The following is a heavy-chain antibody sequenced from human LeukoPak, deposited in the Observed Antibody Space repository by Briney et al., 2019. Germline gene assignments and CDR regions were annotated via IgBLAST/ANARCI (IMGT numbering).Heavy chain of an antibody. V-gene: IGHV1-69*04. D-gene: IGHD5-24*01. Sequence: GASVKVSCKASGGTFSSYAISWVRQAPGQGLEWMGRIIPILGIANYAQKFQGRVTITADKSTSTAYMELSSLRSEDTAVYYCALGEDGYNFGGDYWGQGTLVTVSS. CDR1: GGTFSSYA. CDR3: ALGEDGYNFGGDY. J-gene: IGHJ4*02. CDR2: IIPILGIA.